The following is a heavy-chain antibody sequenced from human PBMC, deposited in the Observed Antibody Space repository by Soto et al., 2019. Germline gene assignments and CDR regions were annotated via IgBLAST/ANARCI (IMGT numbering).Heavy chain of an antibody. Sequence: GASVKVSCKASGGTFSSYAISWVRQAPGQGLEWMGGIIPIFGTANYAQKFQGRVTITADESTSTAYMELSSLRSEDTAVYYCARGGYYGSGEFDPWGKGTLVTVSS. D-gene: IGHD3-10*01. CDR3: ARGGYYGSGEFDP. V-gene: IGHV1-69*13. J-gene: IGHJ5*02. CDR2: IIPIFGTA. CDR1: GGTFSSYA.